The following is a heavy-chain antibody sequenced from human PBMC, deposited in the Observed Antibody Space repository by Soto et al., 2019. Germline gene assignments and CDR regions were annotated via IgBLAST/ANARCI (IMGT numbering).Heavy chain of an antibody. V-gene: IGHV1-69*01. Sequence: QVQLVQSGAEVKKPGSSVKVSCKASGGTFSSYAISWVRQAPGQGLEWMGGIIPIFGTANYAQKFQGRVTITADESTSTAYMGLSSLRSEDTAVYYCATPTRDGYTRKAFDYWGQGTLVTVSS. CDR2: IIPIFGTA. D-gene: IGHD5-12*01. CDR3: ATPTRDGYTRKAFDY. J-gene: IGHJ4*02. CDR1: GGTFSSYA.